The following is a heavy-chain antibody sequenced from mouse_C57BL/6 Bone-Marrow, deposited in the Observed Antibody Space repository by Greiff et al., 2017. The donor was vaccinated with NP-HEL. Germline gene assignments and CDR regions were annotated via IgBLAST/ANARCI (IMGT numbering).Heavy chain of an antibody. J-gene: IGHJ2*01. CDR1: GYAFSSYW. CDR3: ARFDDYPYYFDY. V-gene: IGHV1-80*01. CDR2: IHPGDGDT. D-gene: IGHD2-4*01. Sequence: VQLQQSGAELVKPGASVKISCKASGYAFSSYWMNWVKQRPGKGLEWIGQIHPGDGDTNYNGKFKGKATLTADKSSSTAYMQLSSLTSEDSAVYFCARFDDYPYYFDYWGQGTTLTVSS.